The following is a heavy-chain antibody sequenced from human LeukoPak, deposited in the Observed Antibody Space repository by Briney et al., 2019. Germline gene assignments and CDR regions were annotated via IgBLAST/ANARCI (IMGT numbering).Heavy chain of an antibody. CDR1: GGSFGGYY. J-gene: IGHJ4*02. Sequence: SETLSLTCAVYGGSFGGYYWSWIRQPPGKGLEWIGEINHSGSTNYNPSLKSRVTISVDTSKNQFSLKLSSVTAADTAVYYCARLGSDYVPFDYWGQGTLVTVSS. CDR2: INHSGST. CDR3: ARLGSDYVPFDY. V-gene: IGHV4-34*01. D-gene: IGHD3-16*01.